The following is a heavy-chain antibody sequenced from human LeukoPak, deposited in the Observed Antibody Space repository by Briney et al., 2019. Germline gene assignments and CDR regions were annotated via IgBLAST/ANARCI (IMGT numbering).Heavy chain of an antibody. CDR3: ARRGIGSQSDYKGDFDY. V-gene: IGHV4-34*01. Sequence: SETLSLTCAVYGGSFSGYYWSWICQPPGKRLEWIGEINHSASTNYNPSLKSRVTISVDTPKNQFSLKLSSVTAADTAVYYCARRGIGSQSDYKGDFDYWGQGTLVTVSS. J-gene: IGHJ4*02. CDR1: GGSFSGYY. D-gene: IGHD3-10*01. CDR2: INHSAST.